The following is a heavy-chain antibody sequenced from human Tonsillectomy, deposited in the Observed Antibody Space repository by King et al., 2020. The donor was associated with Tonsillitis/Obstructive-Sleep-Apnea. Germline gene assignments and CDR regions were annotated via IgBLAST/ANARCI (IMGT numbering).Heavy chain of an antibody. Sequence: QLVQSGAEVKKPGSSVKVSCKASGGAFSRYTINWVRQAPGQGLEWVGRIIPILDITNYAQKFQARVTITADKSTSTAYLDLSSLRSEDTAVYYCGYFGGDCYVADYWGQGTLVTVSS. CDR2: IIPILDIT. CDR3: GYFGGDCYVADY. CDR1: GGAFSRYT. J-gene: IGHJ4*02. D-gene: IGHD2-21*01. V-gene: IGHV1-69*09.